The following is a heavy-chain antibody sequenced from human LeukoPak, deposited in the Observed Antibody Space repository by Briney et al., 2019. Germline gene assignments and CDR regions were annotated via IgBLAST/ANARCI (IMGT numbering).Heavy chain of an antibody. CDR2: IYYSGST. Sequence: PSETLSLTCTVSGGSISSYYWSWIRQPPGKGLEWIGYIYYSGSTNYNPSLKSRVTISVDTSKNQFSLKLSSVTAADTGVYYCARSSGYRYNWFDPWGQGTLVTVSS. CDR3: ARSSGYRYNWFDP. V-gene: IGHV4-59*01. CDR1: GGSISSYY. D-gene: IGHD3-3*01. J-gene: IGHJ5*02.